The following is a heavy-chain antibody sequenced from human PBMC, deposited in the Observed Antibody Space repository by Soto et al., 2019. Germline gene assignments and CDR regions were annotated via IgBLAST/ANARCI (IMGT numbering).Heavy chain of an antibody. CDR3: ARDENSSGWYAFDY. CDR2: ISSSSSTI. J-gene: IGHJ4*02. CDR1: GFTFSSYS. V-gene: IGHV3-48*01. Sequence: EVQLVESGGGLVQPGGSLRLSCAASGFTFSSYSMNWVRQAPGKGLEWVSYISSSSSTIYYADSVKGRFTISRDKAKNSLYLQMNSLRAEDTAVYYCARDENSSGWYAFDYWGQGTLVTVSS. D-gene: IGHD6-19*01.